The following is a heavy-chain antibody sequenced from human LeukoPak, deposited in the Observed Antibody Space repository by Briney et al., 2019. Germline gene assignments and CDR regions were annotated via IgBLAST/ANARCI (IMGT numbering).Heavy chain of an antibody. Sequence: ASVKVSCKASGYTFTGYYMHWVRQAPGQGLEWMGWINPNSGGTNYAQKFQGRVTMTRDTSISTAYMELSRLRSDDTAVYYCASTHHYDFWSGYYRPSPQTLFDHWGQGTLVTVSS. D-gene: IGHD3-3*01. CDR2: INPNSGGT. CDR1: GYTFTGYY. V-gene: IGHV1-2*02. CDR3: ASTHHYDFWSGYYRPSPQTLFDH. J-gene: IGHJ4*02.